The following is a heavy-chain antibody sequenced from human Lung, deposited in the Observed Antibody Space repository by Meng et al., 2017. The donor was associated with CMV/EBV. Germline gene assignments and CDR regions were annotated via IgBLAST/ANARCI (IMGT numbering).Heavy chain of an antibody. V-gene: IGHV1-69*10. CDR3: VTSEEFYHFRSGWEWYYHYGLDV. D-gene: IGHD3-3*01. CDR1: GDTFSKYV. Sequence: SXXVSXKASGDTFSKYVTSWVRQAPGQGLEWMGGIIPMRTTTNYAQRFQGRVTITADMPAATVYMELSSLRSEDTAVYYCVTSEEFYHFRSGWEWYYHYGLDVWGPGNXVNGAS. CDR2: IIPMRTTT. J-gene: IGHJ6*02.